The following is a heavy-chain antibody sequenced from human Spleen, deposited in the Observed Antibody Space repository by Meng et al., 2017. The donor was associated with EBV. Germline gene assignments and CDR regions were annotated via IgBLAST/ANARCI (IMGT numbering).Heavy chain of an antibody. CDR2: INAGNGNT. J-gene: IGHJ6*02. V-gene: IGHV1-3*01. CDR3: ARDPITIFRFPPYYYGIDV. CDR1: GYTFTSYA. Sequence: QVQLVLFWAEVKKPGASVKVSCKASGYTFTSYAMHWVRQAPGQRLEWMGWINAGNGNTKYSQKFQGRVTITRDTSASTAYMELSSLRSEDTAVYYCARDPITIFRFPPYYYGIDVWGQGTTVTVSS. D-gene: IGHD3-3*01.